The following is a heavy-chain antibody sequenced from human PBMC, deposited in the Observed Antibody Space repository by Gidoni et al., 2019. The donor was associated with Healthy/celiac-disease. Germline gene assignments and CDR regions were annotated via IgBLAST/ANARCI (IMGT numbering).Heavy chain of an antibody. CDR2: IGGSGGST. J-gene: IGHJ4*02. V-gene: IGHV3-23*01. CDR1: ACTLRSYA. D-gene: IGHD3-3*01. Sequence: EVQLLESGGGLVQPGGSLRLSCAASACTLRSYAMGWVRLAPGKGLGWVAAIGGSGGSTYYADSVKGRFTIPRDNSKNTLYMQMNSQRAEDTAVYNCAKDRTYYDFWSGYPNPIAAAGTLDYWGQGTLVTVSS. CDR3: AKDRTYYDFWSGYPNPIAAAGTLDY.